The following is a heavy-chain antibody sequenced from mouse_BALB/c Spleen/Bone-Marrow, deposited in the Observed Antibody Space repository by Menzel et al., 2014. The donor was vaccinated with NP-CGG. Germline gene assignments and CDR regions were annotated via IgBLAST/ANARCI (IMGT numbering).Heavy chain of an antibody. CDR3: GLRNAVDY. Sequence: EVKVVESGGGLVQPGGSLKLPCAASGFTFSSYGMSWVRQTPDKRLELVATINSNGGSTYYPDSVKGRFTISRDNAKNTLYLQMSSLKSEDTAMYYCGLRNAVDYWGQGTSVTVSS. CDR1: GFTFSSYG. J-gene: IGHJ4*01. CDR2: INSNGGST. V-gene: IGHV5-6-3*01. D-gene: IGHD6-5*01.